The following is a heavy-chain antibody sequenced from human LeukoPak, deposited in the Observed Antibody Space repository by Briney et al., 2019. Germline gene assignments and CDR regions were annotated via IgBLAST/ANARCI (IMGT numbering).Heavy chain of an antibody. J-gene: IGHJ6*02. CDR1: GGSISSYY. V-gene: IGHV4-59*08. D-gene: IGHD6-13*01. CDR2: IYYSGST. Sequence: PSETLSLTCTVSGGSISSYYWSWIRQPPGKGLEWIGYIYYSGSTNYNPSLKSRVTISVDTSKNQFSLKLSSVTAADTAVYYCARRGGIAGYYGMDVWGQGTTVTVSS. CDR3: ARRGGIAGYYGMDV.